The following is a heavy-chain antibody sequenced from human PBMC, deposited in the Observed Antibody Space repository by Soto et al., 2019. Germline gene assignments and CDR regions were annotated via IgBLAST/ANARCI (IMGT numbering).Heavy chain of an antibody. Sequence: SETLSLTCAVSGGSFSGFFWGWIRQPPGKGLEWIGEVNHGGSTNYNPSLKSRVTIWSDTSKNHFSLTLRSVTAADTAVYYCARAAVAAGGPFDKWGQGALVTVSS. CDR2: VNHGGST. CDR3: ARAAVAAGGPFDK. J-gene: IGHJ4*02. D-gene: IGHD2-15*01. CDR1: GGSFSGFF. V-gene: IGHV4-34*01.